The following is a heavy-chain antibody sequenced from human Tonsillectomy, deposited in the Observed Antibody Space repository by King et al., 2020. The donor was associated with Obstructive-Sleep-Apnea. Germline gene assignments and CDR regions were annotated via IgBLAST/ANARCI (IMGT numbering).Heavy chain of an antibody. Sequence: QLVQSGAEVKKPGASVKVSCKASGYTFTSYAISWVRQAPGQGLEWMGWISAYNGNTNSAQKLQDRVTMTTDTSTSTSYMELRSLRSDDTAAYFCAREYRGYCSGGTCRPVSFDIWGQGTMVTVSS. CDR2: ISAYNGNT. J-gene: IGHJ3*02. CDR1: GYTFTSYA. D-gene: IGHD2-15*01. CDR3: AREYRGYCSGGTCRPVSFDI. V-gene: IGHV1-18*01.